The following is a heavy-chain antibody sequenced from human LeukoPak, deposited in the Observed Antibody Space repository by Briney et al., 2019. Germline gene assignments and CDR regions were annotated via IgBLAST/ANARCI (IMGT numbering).Heavy chain of an antibody. CDR1: GGSISSSSYY. CDR2: IHTSGGA. Sequence: TSETLSLTCTVSGGSISSSSYYWGWIRQPPGKGLEWIGRIHTSGGANYSPSLKSRVTISVDTSKNQFSLKLSSVTAADTAVYYCARWGGPYSYGYFDHWGQGSLVTISS. J-gene: IGHJ4*02. D-gene: IGHD5-18*01. CDR3: ARWGGPYSYGYFDH. V-gene: IGHV4-61*02.